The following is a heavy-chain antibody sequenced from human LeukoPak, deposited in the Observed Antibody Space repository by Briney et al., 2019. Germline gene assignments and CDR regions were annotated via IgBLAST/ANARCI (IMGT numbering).Heavy chain of an antibody. D-gene: IGHD3-22*01. CDR3: ARDRYYYVNSGSLDY. CDR1: GFTFSSYE. J-gene: IGHJ4*02. CDR2: ISSSGSTI. Sequence: GGSLRLSCAASGFTFSSYEMNWVRHAPGKGLEWVSYISSSGSTIYYADSVKGRFTISRDNSKNTLYLQMNSLRAEDTAVYYCARDRYYYVNSGSLDYWGQGTLVTVSS. V-gene: IGHV3-48*03.